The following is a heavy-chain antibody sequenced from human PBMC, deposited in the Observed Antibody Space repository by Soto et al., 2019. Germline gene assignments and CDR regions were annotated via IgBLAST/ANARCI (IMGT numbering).Heavy chain of an antibody. J-gene: IGHJ3*02. CDR2: IYHSGST. D-gene: IGHD3-10*01. V-gene: IGHV4-31*03. CDR3: ARDRESYGREGAFDI. CDR1: GGTISSGGYY. Sequence: LSLTCTVSGGTISSGGYYWSWIRQHPGKGLEWIGYIYHSGSTYYNPSLRSRVTISVDTSKNQFSLKLSSVTAADSAVYYCARDRESYGREGAFDIWGQGTMVTVSS.